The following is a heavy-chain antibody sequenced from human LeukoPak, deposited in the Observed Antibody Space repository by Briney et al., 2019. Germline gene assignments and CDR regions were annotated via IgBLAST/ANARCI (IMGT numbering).Heavy chain of an antibody. Sequence: GGSLRLSCAASGFTFSSYAMSWVRQAPGKGLEWVSFTSGSGGTTYYADSVKGRFTISRDNSKNTLYLQMNSLRDEDTAVYYCARRLGGANSFDYWGQGTLVTVSS. CDR2: TSGSGGTT. V-gene: IGHV3-23*01. CDR3: ARRLGGANSFDY. D-gene: IGHD1-26*01. J-gene: IGHJ4*02. CDR1: GFTFSSYA.